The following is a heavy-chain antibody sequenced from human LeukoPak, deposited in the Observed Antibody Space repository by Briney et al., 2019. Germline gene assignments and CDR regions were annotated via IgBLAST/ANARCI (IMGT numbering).Heavy chain of an antibody. CDR1: GGSISSGSYY. V-gene: IGHV4-61*02. J-gene: IGHJ4*02. CDR2: IYTSGST. CDR3: ARHCSGGSCPLGFDY. D-gene: IGHD2-15*01. Sequence: SETLYITCTVSGGSISSGSYYWSWIRPPAGKGLEWIGRIYTSGSTNYNPSLKSRVTISVDTPKNQFSLKLSSVTAADTAVYYCARHCSGGSCPLGFDYWGQGTLVTVSS.